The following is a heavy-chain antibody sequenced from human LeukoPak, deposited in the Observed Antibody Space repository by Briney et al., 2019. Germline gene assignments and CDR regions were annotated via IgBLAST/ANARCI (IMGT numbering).Heavy chain of an antibody. CDR1: GFTFSTFA. CDR2: IFPSGGEI. CDR3: AKDGAKRWLQFRSHYSYYMDV. Sequence: GGSLRLSCAASGFTFSTFAMIWVPQPPGKGLEWVSSIFPSGGEIHYADSVRGRFTISRDNSKNTLYLQMNSLRAEDTAVYYCAKDGAKRWLQFRSHYSYYMDVWGKGTTVTVSS. D-gene: IGHD5-24*01. V-gene: IGHV3-23*01. J-gene: IGHJ6*03.